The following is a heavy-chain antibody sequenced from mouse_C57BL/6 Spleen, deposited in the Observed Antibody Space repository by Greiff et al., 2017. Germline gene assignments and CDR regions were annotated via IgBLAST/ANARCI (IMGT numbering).Heavy chain of an antibody. D-gene: IGHD3-3*01. J-gene: IGHJ4*01. V-gene: IGHV5-17*01. CDR2: ISSGSSTI. Sequence: DVMLVESGGGLVKPGGSLKLSCAASGFTFSDYGMHWVRQAPEKGLEWVAYISSGSSTIYYADTVKGRFTISRDNAKNTLFLQMTSLRSEDTAMYYCARGGQGYAMDYWGQGTSVTVSS. CDR1: GFTFSDYG. CDR3: ARGGQGYAMDY.